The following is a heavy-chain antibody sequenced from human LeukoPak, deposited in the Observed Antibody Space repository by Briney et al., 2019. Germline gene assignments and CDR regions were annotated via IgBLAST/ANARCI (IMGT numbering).Heavy chain of an antibody. CDR2: IYYSGST. V-gene: IGHV4-59*01. Sequence: SETLSLTCTVSGGSISSYYWSWIRQPPGKGLEWIGYIYYSGSTNYNPSLKSRVTISVDTSKNQFSLKLSSVTAADTAVYYCARIRPPDYYYYYYMDVWGKGTTATVSS. CDR3: ARIRPPDYYYYYYMDV. J-gene: IGHJ6*03. CDR1: GGSISSYY.